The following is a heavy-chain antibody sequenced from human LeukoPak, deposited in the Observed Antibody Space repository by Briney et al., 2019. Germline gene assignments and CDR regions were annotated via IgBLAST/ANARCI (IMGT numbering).Heavy chain of an antibody. J-gene: IGHJ5*02. CDR2: IGTAGDT. D-gene: IGHD3-10*01. CDR1: GFTFSSYD. CDR3: ARSAGRGVRENWFDP. Sequence: PGGSLRLSCAASGFTFSSYDMHWVRQATGKGLEWVSAIGTAGDTYYPGSVKGRFAISRENAKNSLYLQMDSLRAGDTAVYYCARSAGRGVRENWFDPWGQGTLVTVSS. V-gene: IGHV3-13*01.